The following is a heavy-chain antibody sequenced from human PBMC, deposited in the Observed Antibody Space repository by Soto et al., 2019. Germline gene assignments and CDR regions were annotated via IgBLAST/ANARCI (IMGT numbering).Heavy chain of an antibody. V-gene: IGHV2-5*02. Sequence: SGPTLVNPTQTLTLTCPFSGFSLSTSGVGVGWIRQPPGKALEWLALIYWDDDKRYSPSLKSRLTITKDTSKNQVVLTMTNMDPVDTATYYCAHSGSSSRHPSYYYYGMDVWGQGPTVTAP. CDR1: GFSLSTSGVG. J-gene: IGHJ6*02. D-gene: IGHD6-13*01. CDR2: IYWDDDK. CDR3: AHSGSSSRHPSYYYYGMDV.